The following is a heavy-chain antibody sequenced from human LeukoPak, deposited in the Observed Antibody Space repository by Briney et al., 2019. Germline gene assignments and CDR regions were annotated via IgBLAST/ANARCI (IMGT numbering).Heavy chain of an antibody. D-gene: IGHD2-2*01. CDR2: IRYDGSNK. J-gene: IGHJ6*03. V-gene: IGHV3-30*02. Sequence: PGGSLRLSCAASGFTFSSYGMHWVRQAPGKGLEWVAFIRYDGSNKYYADSVKGRFTISRDNSKNTLYLQMNSLRAEDTAVYYCAKARPVGYCSSTSCQHRYRPGVGYYYYYMDVWGKGTTVTVSS. CDR1: GFTFSSYG. CDR3: AKARPVGYCSSTSCQHRYRPGVGYYYYYMDV.